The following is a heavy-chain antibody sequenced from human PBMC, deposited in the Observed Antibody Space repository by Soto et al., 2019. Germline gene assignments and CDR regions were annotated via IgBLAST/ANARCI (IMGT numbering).Heavy chain of an antibody. CDR2: IYYNGNT. CDR1: GGSISSDY. J-gene: IGHJ4*02. V-gene: IGHV4-59*01. D-gene: IGHD5-18*01. Sequence: QVQLQESGPGLVKPSETLSLTCTVSGGSISSDYWTWIRQPPGERLEWIGDIYYNGNTNYNSSLKSRVTISIDTSKNQFSLKLNSVTAADTAVYFCARLAYTSGFTFDYWGRGTLVTVSS. CDR3: ARLAYTSGFTFDY.